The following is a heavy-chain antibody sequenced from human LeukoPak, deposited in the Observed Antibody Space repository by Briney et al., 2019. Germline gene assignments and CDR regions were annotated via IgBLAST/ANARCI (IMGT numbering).Heavy chain of an antibody. J-gene: IGHJ4*02. V-gene: IGHV4-34*01. CDR2: INHSGST. D-gene: IGHD1-1*01. CDR1: GGSFSGYY. Sequence: PETLSLTCAVYGGSFSGYYWSWIRQPPGKGLEWIGEINHSGSTNYNPSLKSRVTISVDTSKNQFSLKLSSVTAADTAVYYCAKQSSTDFDYWGQGTLVTVSS. CDR3: AKQSSTDFDY.